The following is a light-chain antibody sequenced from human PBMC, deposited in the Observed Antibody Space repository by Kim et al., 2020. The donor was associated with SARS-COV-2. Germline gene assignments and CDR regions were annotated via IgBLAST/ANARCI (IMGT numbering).Light chain of an antibody. J-gene: IGLJ3*02. CDR1: NIGSKN. CDR2: RDS. CDR3: QVWDSSTEDWV. Sequence: ALGKTARITCGGNNIGSKNVRWYQQKPGQAPVLVIYRDSNRPSGIPERFSGSNSGNTATLTISRAQAGDEADYYCQVWDSSTEDWVFGGGTKLTVL. V-gene: IGLV3-9*01.